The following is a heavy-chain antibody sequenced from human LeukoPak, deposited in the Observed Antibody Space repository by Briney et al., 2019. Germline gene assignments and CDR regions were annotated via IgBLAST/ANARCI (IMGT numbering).Heavy chain of an antibody. CDR1: GLTFSSYG. Sequence: GGSLRLSCAASGLTFSSYGMHWVRQAPGKGLEWVAVISYDGSNKYYADSVKGRFTISRDNSKNTLYLQMNSLRAEDTAVYYCAKDPSDSSGYYPYFDYWGQGTLVTVSS. V-gene: IGHV3-30*18. CDR2: ISYDGSNK. J-gene: IGHJ4*02. CDR3: AKDPSDSSGYYPYFDY. D-gene: IGHD3-22*01.